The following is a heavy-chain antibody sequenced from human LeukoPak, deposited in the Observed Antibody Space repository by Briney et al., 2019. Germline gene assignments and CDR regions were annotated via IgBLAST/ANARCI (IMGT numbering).Heavy chain of an antibody. V-gene: IGHV3-23*01. CDR2: ISGSGGST. J-gene: IGHJ4*02. CDR1: GFTFSSYA. D-gene: IGHD2-2*01. CDR3: VRGYCSSTSCYARFGY. Sequence: PGGSLRLSCAASGFTFSSYAMSWVRQAPGKGLEWVSAISGSGGSTYYAGSVKGRFTISRDNSKNTLYLQMNSLRAEDTAVYYCVRGYCSSTSCYARFGYWGQGTLVTVSS.